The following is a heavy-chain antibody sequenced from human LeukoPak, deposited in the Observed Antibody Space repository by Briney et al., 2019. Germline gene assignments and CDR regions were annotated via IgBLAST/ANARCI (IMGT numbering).Heavy chain of an antibody. V-gene: IGHV3-30*03. D-gene: IGHD1-26*01. CDR1: GFTFSSYG. CDR2: ISYDGSNK. CDR3: ARGGSGSYQGRDYYYYGMDV. J-gene: IGHJ6*02. Sequence: GRSLRLSCAASGFTFSSYGMHWVRQAPGKGLEWVAVISYDGSNKYYADSVKGRFTISRDNAKNTLYLQMNSLRAEDTAVYYCARGGSGSYQGRDYYYYGMDVWGQGTTVTVSS.